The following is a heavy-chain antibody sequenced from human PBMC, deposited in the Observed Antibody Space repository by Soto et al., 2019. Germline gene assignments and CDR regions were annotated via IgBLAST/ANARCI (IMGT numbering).Heavy chain of an antibody. CDR2: IYYSGST. D-gene: IGHD1-26*01. Sequence: QLQLQESGPGLVKPSETLSLTCTVSGCSISSSSYYWGWIRQPPGKGLEWIGSIYYSGSTYYNPSLKSRVTISVDTSKNPFPMKLSSVTAADTAVYYCARLSPGRGSRNWFDPWGQGTLVTVSS. CDR3: ARLSPGRGSRNWFDP. V-gene: IGHV4-39*01. CDR1: GCSISSSSYY. J-gene: IGHJ5*02.